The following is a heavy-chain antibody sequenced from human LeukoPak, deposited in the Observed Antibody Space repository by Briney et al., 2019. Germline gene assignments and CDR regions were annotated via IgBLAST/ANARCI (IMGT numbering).Heavy chain of an antibody. V-gene: IGHV3-30*02. D-gene: IGHD6-19*01. CDR2: IRYDGSNK. CDR1: GFTFSSYG. CDR3: AKDRWGAVASFDY. Sequence: GGSLRLSCAASGFTFSSYGMHWVRQAPGKGLEWVAFIRYDGSNKYYADSVKGRFTISRDNSKNTLYLQMNSLGTEDTAVYYCAKDRWGAVASFDYWGQGTLVTVSS. J-gene: IGHJ4*02.